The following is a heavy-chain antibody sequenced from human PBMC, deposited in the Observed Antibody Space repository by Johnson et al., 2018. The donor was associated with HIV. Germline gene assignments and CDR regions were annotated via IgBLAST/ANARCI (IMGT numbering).Heavy chain of an antibody. J-gene: IGHJ3*02. CDR3: AGEWELLGSAFDI. CDR2: ISYDGSNK. V-gene: IGHV3-30-3*01. Sequence: QVQLVESGGGVVRPGGSLRLSCAASGFTFSSYAMSWVRQAPGKGLEWVAVISYDGSNKYYADSVTGRFTISRDNSKNTLYLQMNSLRAEDTAVYYCAGEWELLGSAFDIWGQGTMVTVSS. CDR1: GFTFSSYA. D-gene: IGHD1-26*01.